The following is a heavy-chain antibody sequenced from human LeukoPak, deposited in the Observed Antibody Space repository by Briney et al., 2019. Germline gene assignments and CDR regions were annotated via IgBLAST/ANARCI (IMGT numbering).Heavy chain of an antibody. V-gene: IGHV3-21*01. D-gene: IGHD3-10*01. Sequence: GGSLRLSCAASGFTFSSYEMNWVRRAPGKGLEWVSSISSSSSYIYYADSVKGRFTISRDNAKNSLYLQMNSLRAEDTAVYYCARGGIWAFDIWGQGTMVTVSS. CDR3: ARGGIWAFDI. CDR2: ISSSSSYI. CDR1: GFTFSSYE. J-gene: IGHJ3*02.